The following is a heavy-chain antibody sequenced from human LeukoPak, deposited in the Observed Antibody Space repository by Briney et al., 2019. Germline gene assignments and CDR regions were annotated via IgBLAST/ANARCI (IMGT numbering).Heavy chain of an antibody. J-gene: IGHJ3*02. CDR2: IYYSGST. D-gene: IGHD3-3*01. V-gene: IGHV4-30-4*02. CDR3: ARLTAWNGYYDAFDI. Sequence: PSETLSLTCTVSGGSISSGDYYWSWIRQPPGKGLEWIGYIYYSGSTYYNPSLKSRVTISVDTSKNQFSLKLSSVTAADTAVYYCARLTAWNGYYDAFDIWGQGTMVTVSS. CDR1: GGSISSGDYY.